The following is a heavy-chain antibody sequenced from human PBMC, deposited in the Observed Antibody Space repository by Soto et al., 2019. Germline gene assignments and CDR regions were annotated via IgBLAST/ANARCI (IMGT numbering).Heavy chain of an antibody. CDR1: GGSISSSSYY. D-gene: IGHD3-22*01. V-gene: IGHV4-39*01. CDR2: IYYSGST. Sequence: SETLSLTCTVSGGSISSSSYYWGWIRQPPGKGLEWIGSIYYSGSTYYNPSLKSRVTISVDTSKNQFSLKLSSVTAADTAIYYCARSNSGYYKWFDPWGQGTLVTVSS. J-gene: IGHJ5*02. CDR3: ARSNSGYYKWFDP.